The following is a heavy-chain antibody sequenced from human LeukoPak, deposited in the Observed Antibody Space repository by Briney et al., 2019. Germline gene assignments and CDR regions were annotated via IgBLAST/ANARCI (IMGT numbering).Heavy chain of an antibody. D-gene: IGHD6-19*01. J-gene: IGHJ1*01. CDR3: ASNHRGYSSGYYLGEYFQH. Sequence: SETLSLTCTVSGGSISTYYWSWIRQHPGKGLEWIGYIYYSGSTYFNMSLKSRVTISVDTSKNQFSLKLSSVTAADTAMYYCASNHRGYSSGYYLGEYFQHWGQGTLVTVSS. CDR1: GGSISTYY. CDR2: IYYSGST. V-gene: IGHV4-59*06.